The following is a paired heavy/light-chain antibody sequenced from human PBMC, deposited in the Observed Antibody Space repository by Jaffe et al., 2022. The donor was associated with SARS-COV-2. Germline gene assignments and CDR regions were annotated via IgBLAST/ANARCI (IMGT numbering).Heavy chain of an antibody. CDR2: ISGSGGST. J-gene: IGHJ2*01. CDR1: GFTFSSYA. D-gene: IGHD2-21*02. V-gene: IGHV3-23*01. Sequence: EVQLLESGGGLVQPGGSLRLSCAASGFTFSSYAMSWVRQAPGKGLEWVSAISGSGGSTYYADSVKGRFTISRDNSKNTLYLQMNSLRAEDTAVYYCAKDRTRSYCGGDCYPDWYFDLWGRGTLVTVSS. CDR3: AKDRTRSYCGGDCYPDWYFDL.
Light chain of an antibody. CDR2: GAS. CDR1: QSVSSSY. J-gene: IGKJ3*01. Sequence: EIVLTQSPGTLSLSPGERATLSCRASQSVSSSYLAWYQQKPGQAPRLLIYGASSRATGIPDRFSGSGSGTDFTLTISRLEPEDFAVYYCQQYGSSPPTFGPGTKVDIK. CDR3: QQYGSSPPT. V-gene: IGKV3-20*01.